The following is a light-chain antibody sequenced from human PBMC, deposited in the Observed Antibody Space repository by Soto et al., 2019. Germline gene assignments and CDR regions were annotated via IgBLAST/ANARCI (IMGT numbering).Light chain of an antibody. J-gene: IGLJ1*01. CDR1: SSDVGRYNL. Sequence: QSALTQPASVSGSPGQSITISCTGTSSDVGRYNLVSWYQQHPGKAPKLMIYEGSKRPSGVSNRFSGSKSGNTASLTVSGLQAEDEADYYCSSYAGSSNVFGTGTKLTVL. CDR2: EGS. CDR3: SSYAGSSNV. V-gene: IGLV2-14*02.